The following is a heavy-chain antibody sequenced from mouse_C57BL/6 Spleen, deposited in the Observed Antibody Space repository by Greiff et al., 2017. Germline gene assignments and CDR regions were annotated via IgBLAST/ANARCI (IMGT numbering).Heavy chain of an antibody. Sequence: VHLVESGAELVKPGASVKISCKASGYAFSSYWMNWVKQRPGKGLEWIGQIYPGDGDTNYNGKFKGKATLTADKSSSTAYMQHSSLTSEDSAVYFCARWGNPVLDYWGQGTTLTVSS. D-gene: IGHD2-1*01. J-gene: IGHJ2*01. V-gene: IGHV1-80*01. CDR2: IYPGDGDT. CDR1: GYAFSSYW. CDR3: ARWGNPVLDY.